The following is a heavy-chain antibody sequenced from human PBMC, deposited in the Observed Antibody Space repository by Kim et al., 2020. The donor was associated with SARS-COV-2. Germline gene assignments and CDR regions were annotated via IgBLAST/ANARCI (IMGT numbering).Heavy chain of an antibody. CDR1: GYTFTDYY. D-gene: IGHD6-19*01. J-gene: IGHJ4*02. V-gene: IGHV1-2*06. Sequence: ASVKVSCKASGYTFTDYYMHWVRLAPGQGLEWMGLINHNSGGANYAQKFQGRVTMTRDTSIITADMALSSLRSDDTAVYYCARTTLTTYSSGWPIDHWGQGALVTVSS. CDR2: INHNSGGA. CDR3: ARTTLTTYSSGWPIDH.